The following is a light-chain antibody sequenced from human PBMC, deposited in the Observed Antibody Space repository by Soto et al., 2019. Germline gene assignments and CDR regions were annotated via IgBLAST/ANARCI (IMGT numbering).Light chain of an antibody. Sequence: DIQMTQSPSTLSPSVGDRVTIPCRASRRFVRGLAWYQQKPGKAPKVLIYDASSLESGVPSRFSGNGSGTEFTLTISSLQPEDFATYYCQQYDDYSLFTFGQGTKVEIK. CDR2: DAS. J-gene: IGKJ2*01. V-gene: IGKV1-5*01. CDR3: QQYDDYSLFT. CDR1: RRFVRG.